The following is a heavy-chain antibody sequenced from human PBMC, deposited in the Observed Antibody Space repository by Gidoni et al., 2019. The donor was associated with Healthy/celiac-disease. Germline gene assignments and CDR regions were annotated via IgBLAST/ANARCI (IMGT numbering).Heavy chain of an antibody. Sequence: QVQLVQSGAEVTTPGSSVKVSRKPSGGTSSSYAISWVRQAPGQGLEWMGGIIPIFGTSNYEHKFQGRVTITADESTSTAYMELSSLRSEDTAVYYCFLDPKRLQKDDYGGEDWYFDLWGRGTLVTVSS. CDR3: FLDPKRLQKDDYGGEDWYFDL. V-gene: IGHV1-69*01. D-gene: IGHD4-17*01. CDR2: IIPIFGTS. J-gene: IGHJ2*01. CDR1: GGTSSSYA.